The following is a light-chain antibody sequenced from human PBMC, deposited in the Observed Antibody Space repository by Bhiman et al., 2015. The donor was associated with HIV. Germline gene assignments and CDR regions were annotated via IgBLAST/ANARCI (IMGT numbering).Light chain of an antibody. CDR1: GSDVGGYNH. J-gene: IGLJ2*01. CDR3: SSYASSSTLV. CDR2: DVT. Sequence: QSALTQPASVSGSPGQSITISCTGSGSDVGGYNHVSWYQQHPGKAPKLMIYDVTNRPSGVSNRFSGSKSANTASLTISGLQAEDEADYYCSSYASSSTLVFGGGTQLTVL. V-gene: IGLV2-14*03.